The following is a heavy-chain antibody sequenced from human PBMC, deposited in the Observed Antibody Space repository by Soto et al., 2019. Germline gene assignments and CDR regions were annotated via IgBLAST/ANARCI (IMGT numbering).Heavy chain of an antibody. J-gene: IGHJ5*02. CDR3: AGAYCSGGSCYSGVWFDP. D-gene: IGHD2-15*01. V-gene: IGHV4-59*08. CDR1: SDSISSYY. CDR2: TDYSGNT. Sequence: SETLSLTCTVSSDSISSYYWIWIRQSPGKGLEWIGYTDYSGNTNYNPSLKSRVTISGDTSKNQFSLRLSSVTAADTAVYYCAGAYCSGGSCYSGVWFDPWGQGTLVTVSS.